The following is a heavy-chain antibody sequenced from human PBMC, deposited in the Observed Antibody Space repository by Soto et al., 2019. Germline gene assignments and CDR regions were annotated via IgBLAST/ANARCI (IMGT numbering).Heavy chain of an antibody. CDR2: IKQDGSQK. D-gene: IGHD7-27*01. Sequence: VQLVESGGGLVQPGGSRRLSCAASGFTFSSYWMTWVRQAPGKGLEWVASIKQDGSQKSYVDSVKGRFTIARDNAENSLYLQLSSLRIDDSAVYYCVRELGMRYWGRGILVTVSS. CDR3: VRELGMRY. V-gene: IGHV3-7*03. J-gene: IGHJ4*02. CDR1: GFTFSSYW.